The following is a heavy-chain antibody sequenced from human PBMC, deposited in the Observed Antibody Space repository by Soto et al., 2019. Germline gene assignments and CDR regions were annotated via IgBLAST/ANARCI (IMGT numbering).Heavy chain of an antibody. V-gene: IGHV5-10-1*01. D-gene: IGHD6-13*01. Sequence: PGESLKISCKGSVYSFTSYWISWVRQMPGKGLEWMGRIDPSDSYTNYSPSFQGHVTISADKSISTAYLQWSSLKASDTAMYYCARLPQLGPYYYYGMDVWGQGTTVTVSS. CDR1: VYSFTSYW. CDR2: IDPSDSYT. CDR3: ARLPQLGPYYYYGMDV. J-gene: IGHJ6*02.